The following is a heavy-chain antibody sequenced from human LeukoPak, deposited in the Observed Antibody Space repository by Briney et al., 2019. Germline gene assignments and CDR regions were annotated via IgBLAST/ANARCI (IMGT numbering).Heavy chain of an antibody. J-gene: IGHJ4*02. CDR2: IYYSGST. D-gene: IGHD1-26*01. V-gene: IGHV4-59*01. Sequence: PSQTLSLTCTVSGGSISSYYWSWIRQPPGKGLEWIGYIYYSGSTNYDPSLKSRVTISVDTSKNQFSLKLSSVTAADTAVYYCARVSIVGATTIDYWGQGTLVTVSS. CDR1: GGSISSYY. CDR3: ARVSIVGATTIDY.